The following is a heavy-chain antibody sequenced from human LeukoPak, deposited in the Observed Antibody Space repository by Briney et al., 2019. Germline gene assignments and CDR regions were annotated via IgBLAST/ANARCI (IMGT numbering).Heavy chain of an antibody. J-gene: IGHJ4*02. CDR3: AREDSGFPPDY. D-gene: IGHD6-19*01. CDR1: GYIFTAYG. CDR2: ISGYNGDT. Sequence: ASVKVSCKASGYIFTAYGISWVRQAPGQGLEWMGWISGYNGDTKYAQELQGRVTMTTDTSTNTAYMELGSLRPDDTAVYYCAREDSGFPPDYWGQGTLVTVSS. V-gene: IGHV1-18*04.